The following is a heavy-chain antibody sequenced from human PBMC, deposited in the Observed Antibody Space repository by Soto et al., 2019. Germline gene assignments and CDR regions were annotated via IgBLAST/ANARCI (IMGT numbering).Heavy chain of an antibody. CDR3: ARGRKTYSSSWSYYYYYGMDV. CDR2: IWYDGSNK. Sequence: GGSLRLFCAASGFTFSSYGMHWVRQAPGKGLEWVAVIWYDGSNKYYADSVKGRFTISRDNSKNTLYLQMNSLRAEDTAVYYCARGRKTYSSSWSYYYYYGMDVWGQGTTVTVSS. V-gene: IGHV3-33*01. CDR1: GFTFSSYG. D-gene: IGHD6-13*01. J-gene: IGHJ6*02.